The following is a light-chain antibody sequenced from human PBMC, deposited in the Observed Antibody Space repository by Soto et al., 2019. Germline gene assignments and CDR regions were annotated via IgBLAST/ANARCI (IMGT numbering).Light chain of an antibody. V-gene: IGKV3-20*01. CDR2: GAS. CDR3: QQCGGSPYT. CDR1: QSISSSY. Sequence: EIVLTQSPGTLSLSPGERATLSCRASQSISSSYLAWYQQKPGQAPRLLIYGASSRATGIPDRFSGSGSGTDFTLTISRLEPEDFAVYYCQQCGGSPYTVGQGSKLEIK. J-gene: IGKJ2*01.